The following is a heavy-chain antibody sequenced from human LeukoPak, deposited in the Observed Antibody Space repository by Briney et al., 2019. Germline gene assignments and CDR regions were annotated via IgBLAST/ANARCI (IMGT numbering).Heavy chain of an antibody. Sequence: SETLSLTCAVYGGSFSGYYWSWIRQPPGKGLEWIGEINHSGSTNYNPSLKSRVTISVDTSKNQFSLKLSSVTAADTAVYYCAGAVGATPYYYYGMDVWGQGTTVTVSS. CDR2: INHSGST. CDR1: GGSFSGYY. V-gene: IGHV4-34*01. D-gene: IGHD1-26*01. CDR3: AGAVGATPYYYYGMDV. J-gene: IGHJ6*02.